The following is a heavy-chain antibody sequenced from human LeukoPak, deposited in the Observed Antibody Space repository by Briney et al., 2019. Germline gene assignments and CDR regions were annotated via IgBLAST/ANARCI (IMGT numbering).Heavy chain of an antibody. CDR1: GGSISSYY. CDR2: IYTSGST. D-gene: IGHD1-14*01. V-gene: IGHV4-4*09. Sequence: SETLSLTCTVCGGSISSYYWSWIRQPPGKGLEWIGYIYTSGSTNYNPSLKSRVTISVDTSKNQLSLKLSSVTAADTAVYYCARRKAELGYFDYWGQGTLVTVSS. J-gene: IGHJ4*02. CDR3: ARRKAELGYFDY.